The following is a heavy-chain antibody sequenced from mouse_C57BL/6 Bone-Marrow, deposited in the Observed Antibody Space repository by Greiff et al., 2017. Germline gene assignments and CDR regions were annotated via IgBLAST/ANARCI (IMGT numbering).Heavy chain of an antibody. D-gene: IGHD3-2*02. CDR3: ARHEDKDSSGDWYFDV. CDR2: FYPGSGSI. CDR1: GYTFTEYT. Sequence: QVQLQQSGAELVKPGASVKLSCKASGYTFTEYTIHWVKQRSGQGLEWIGWFYPGSGSIKYNGKFKDKATLTADKSSSTVYMELSRLTSEDSAVYFCARHEDKDSSGDWYFDVWGTGTTVTVSS. V-gene: IGHV1-62-2*01. J-gene: IGHJ1*03.